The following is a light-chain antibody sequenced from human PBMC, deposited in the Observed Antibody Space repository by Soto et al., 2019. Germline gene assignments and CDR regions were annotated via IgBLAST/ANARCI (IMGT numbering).Light chain of an antibody. Sequence: EIVLTQSPGTLSLSPGERATLSCRASQSVSSSYLAWYQQKPGQAPRLLIYGASSRATGIPDRFSGSGSGTDFTLPISRLETEDFAVYYCQQYGSSPPITFGQGTRREIK. CDR2: GAS. CDR1: QSVSSSY. V-gene: IGKV3-20*01. CDR3: QQYGSSPPIT. J-gene: IGKJ5*01.